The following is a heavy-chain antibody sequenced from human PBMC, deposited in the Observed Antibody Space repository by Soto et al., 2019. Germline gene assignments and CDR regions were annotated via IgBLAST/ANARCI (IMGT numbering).Heavy chain of an antibody. D-gene: IGHD3-10*01. CDR1: GFTFSTYG. CDR2: ITYDGSNK. V-gene: IGHV3-30*19. J-gene: IGHJ4*02. Sequence: QVQLVESGGGVVQPGRSLRLSCATSGFTFSTYGMHWVRQAPGKGLEWVAVITYDGSNKYYADSVKGRFTISRDNSKKTLYLQMNSLRAEDTAVYYCTRGWRHYGSGSYQNDYWGQGTLVIVSS. CDR3: TRGWRHYGSGSYQNDY.